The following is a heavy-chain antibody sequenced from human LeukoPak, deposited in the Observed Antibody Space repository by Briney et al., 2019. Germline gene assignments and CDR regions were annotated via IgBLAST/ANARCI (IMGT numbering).Heavy chain of an antibody. CDR3: ARADHVLRYFDWLSYAHYYFDY. J-gene: IGHJ4*02. Sequence: GGSLRLSCAASGFTFSDYYMSWIRQAPGKGLEWVSYISSSGSTIYYADSVKGRFTISRDNAKNSLYLQMDSLRAEDTAVYYCARADHVLRYFDWLSYAHYYFDYWGQGTLVTVSS. D-gene: IGHD3-9*01. CDR1: GFTFSDYY. V-gene: IGHV3-11*01. CDR2: ISSSGSTI.